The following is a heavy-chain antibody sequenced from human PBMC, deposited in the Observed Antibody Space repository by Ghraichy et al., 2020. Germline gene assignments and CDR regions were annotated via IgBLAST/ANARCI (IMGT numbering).Heavy chain of an antibody. CDR1: GGSLSGYY. CDR3: ARGEMTTVTRGHYNGMDV. J-gene: IGHJ6*02. V-gene: IGHV4-34*01. Sequence: SETLSLTCAVYGGSLSGYYWSWIRQPPGKGLEWIGDINHSGSTNYNPSLKSRVTISVDTSKNQFSLKLSSVTAADTAVYYCARGEMTTVTRGHYNGMDVWGQGTTVTVSS. CDR2: INHSGST. D-gene: IGHD4-17*01.